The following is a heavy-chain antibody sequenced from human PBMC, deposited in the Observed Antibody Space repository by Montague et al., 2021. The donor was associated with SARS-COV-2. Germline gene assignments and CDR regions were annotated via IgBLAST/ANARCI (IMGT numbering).Heavy chain of an antibody. CDR3: ARAQDCSGGSCWWEYCFDP. J-gene: IGHJ5*02. CDR2: IYYSGST. D-gene: IGHD2-15*01. V-gene: IGHV4-59*01. Sequence: SETLSLTCTVSGGSISSYYWSWIRQPPGRGLEWIGYIYYSGSTNYNPSLKSRVTISVDTSKNQFSLKLSSVTAADTAVYYCARAQDCSGGSCWWEYCFDPWGQGTLVTVSS. CDR1: GGSISSYY.